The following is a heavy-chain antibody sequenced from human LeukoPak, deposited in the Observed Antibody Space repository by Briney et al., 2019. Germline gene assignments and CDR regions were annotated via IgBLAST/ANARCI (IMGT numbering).Heavy chain of an antibody. Sequence: GGSLRLSCAASGFTFSSHSMNWVRQAPGKGLEWVSTISGSGSSTYYVDSVKGRFTISRDNSKNTLYLQMNSLRAEDTAEYYCAKDVGKWESLHFFDYWGQGTLVTVSS. V-gene: IGHV3-23*01. CDR1: GFTFSSHS. CDR2: ISGSGSST. J-gene: IGHJ4*02. D-gene: IGHD1-26*01. CDR3: AKDVGKWESLHFFDY.